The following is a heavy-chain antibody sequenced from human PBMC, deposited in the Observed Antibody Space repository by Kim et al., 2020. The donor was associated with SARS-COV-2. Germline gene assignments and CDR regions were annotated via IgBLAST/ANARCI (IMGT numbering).Heavy chain of an antibody. D-gene: IGHD3-3*01. CDR2: ISYSGST. CDR3: ARDYRIFGVASGMDV. J-gene: IGHJ6*02. V-gene: IGHV4-59*13. CDR1: GASISSYY. Sequence: SETLSLTCTVSGASISSYYWSWIRQPPGGGLEWIGSISYSGSTDYNPSLKSRVTISLDTSKKQFSLRLRSVTAADTAVYYCARDYRIFGVASGMDVWGQG.